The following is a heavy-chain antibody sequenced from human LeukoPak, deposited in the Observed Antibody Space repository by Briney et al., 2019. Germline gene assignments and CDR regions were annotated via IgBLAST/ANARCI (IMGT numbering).Heavy chain of an antibody. CDR1: GYTFTSSA. J-gene: IGHJ2*01. CDR3: ARGEPDCAGDCPYWYLDL. D-gene: IGHD2-21*02. Sequence: GSLRLSCATSGYTFTSSAMHWVRQAPGKGLEYVSALSSNGGSTYYANSVKGRFTISRDNSKYTVFLQMGSLRTENMAVYYCARGEPDCAGDCPYWYLDLWGRGTLVTVSS. CDR2: LSSNGGST. V-gene: IGHV3-64*01.